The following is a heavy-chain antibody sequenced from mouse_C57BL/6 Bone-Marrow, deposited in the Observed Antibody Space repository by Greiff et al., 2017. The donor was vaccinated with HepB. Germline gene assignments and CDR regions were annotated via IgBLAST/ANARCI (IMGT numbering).Heavy chain of an antibody. V-gene: IGHV1-18*01. CDR1: GYTFTDYN. J-gene: IGHJ1*03. Sequence: VQLKQSGPELVKPGASVKIPCKASGYTFTDYNMDWVKQSHGKSLEWIGDINPDNGGTIYNQKFKGKATLTVDKSSSTAYMELRSLTSEDTAVYYCARGARDWYFDVWGTGTTVTVSS. CDR2: INPDNGGT. CDR3: ARGARDWYFDV.